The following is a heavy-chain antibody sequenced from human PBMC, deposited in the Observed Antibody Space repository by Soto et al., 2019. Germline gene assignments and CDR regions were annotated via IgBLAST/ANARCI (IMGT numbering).Heavy chain of an antibody. J-gene: IGHJ4*02. D-gene: IGHD3-22*01. CDR1: GYTFTNYA. Sequence: QVQLVQSGAEVEKPGASVKVSCKASGYTFTNYAIHWVRQAPGQRLEWMGWINAGNANTKYSQKFQDRVTITGDTSASTTYMDLSTLISEDTAVYYCASGPKSGNYFLSYFEYWGQGTLVTVSS. CDR2: INAGNANT. V-gene: IGHV1-3*01. CDR3: ASGPKSGNYFLSYFEY.